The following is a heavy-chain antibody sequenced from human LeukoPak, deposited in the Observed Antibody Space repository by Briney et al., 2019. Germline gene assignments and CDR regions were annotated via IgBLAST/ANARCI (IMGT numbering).Heavy chain of an antibody. CDR1: GFTFSSFA. CDR2: ISGGGGGT. V-gene: IGHV3-23*01. J-gene: IGHJ4*02. D-gene: IGHD3-10*01. CDR3: AKLPNYLGWGSLDY. Sequence: GGSLRLSCAASGFTFSSFAMSWVRQAPGKGLEWVSSISGGGGGTYYADSVKGRFTISRDNSQNTLYLQMNSLRAEDTAVYYWAKLPNYLGWGSLDYWGQGALVTVS.